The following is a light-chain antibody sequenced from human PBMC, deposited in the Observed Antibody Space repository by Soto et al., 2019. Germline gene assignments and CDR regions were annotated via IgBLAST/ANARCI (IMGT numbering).Light chain of an antibody. J-gene: IGLJ1*01. CDR3: SSYTSISTYV. V-gene: IGLV2-14*01. CDR1: SSDVGGYNF. Sequence: ALTQPASVSGSPGQSITISCTGTSSDVGGYNFVSWYQQHPDKAPKLMIYDVTNRPSGVSNRCSGSKSGNTASLTISGLQAEVEADYYCSSYTSISTYVFGTGTKLTVL. CDR2: DVT.